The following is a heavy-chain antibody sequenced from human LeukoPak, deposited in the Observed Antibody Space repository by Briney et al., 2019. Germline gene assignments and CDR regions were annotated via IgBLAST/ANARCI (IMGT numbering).Heavy chain of an antibody. CDR2: IIPIFGTA. D-gene: IGHD3-22*01. J-gene: IGHJ5*02. Sequence: SVKASCKASGGTLSSYAISWVRQAPGQGLEWMGGIIPIFGTANYAQKFQGRVTITADESTSTAYMELSSLRSEDTAVYYCARDYYDSSGYYLDWFDPWGQGTLVTVSS. CDR3: ARDYYDSSGYYLDWFDP. CDR1: GGTLSSYA. V-gene: IGHV1-69*01.